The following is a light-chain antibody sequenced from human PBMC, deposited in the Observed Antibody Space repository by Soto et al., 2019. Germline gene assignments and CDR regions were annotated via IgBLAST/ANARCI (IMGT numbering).Light chain of an antibody. CDR1: SSDVGGYNY. Sequence: QSALTQPASVSGSPGQSITISCTGTSSDVGGYNYVSWYQQHPGKAPKLMNYDVTNRPSGVSYRFSGSKSGNTASLTISGLQAEDEADYYCSSYTSSSTYVFGSGTKVTVL. CDR3: SSYTSSSTYV. CDR2: DVT. V-gene: IGLV2-14*03. J-gene: IGLJ1*01.